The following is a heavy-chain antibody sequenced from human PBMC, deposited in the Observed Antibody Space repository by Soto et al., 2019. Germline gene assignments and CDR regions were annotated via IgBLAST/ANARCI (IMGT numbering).Heavy chain of an antibody. J-gene: IGHJ4*02. CDR2: IYYSGST. CDR3: AREKIGYCTNGVCYTYFDY. Sequence: SETLSLTCTVSGGSITSGGSFWSWIRQHPRKGLEWIGYIYYSGSTYYNPSLKSRVTISVDTSKNQFSLKLSSVTAADTAVYYCAREKIGYCTNGVCYTYFDYWGQGTLVTVSS. V-gene: IGHV4-31*03. D-gene: IGHD2-8*01. CDR1: GGSITSGGSF.